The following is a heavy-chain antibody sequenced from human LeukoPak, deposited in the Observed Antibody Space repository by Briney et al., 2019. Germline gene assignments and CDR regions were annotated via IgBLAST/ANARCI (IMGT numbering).Heavy chain of an antibody. CDR2: IYYSGSI. V-gene: IGHV4-59*01. CDR1: GGSISSYY. J-gene: IGHJ4*02. Sequence: SETLSLTCTVSGGSISSYYWSWIRQPPGKGLEWIGYIYYSGSINYNPSLKSRVTISVDTSKNQFSLKLSSVTAADTAVYYCAVAVAVPYYFDYWGQGTLVTVSS. CDR3: AVAVAVPYYFDY. D-gene: IGHD6-19*01.